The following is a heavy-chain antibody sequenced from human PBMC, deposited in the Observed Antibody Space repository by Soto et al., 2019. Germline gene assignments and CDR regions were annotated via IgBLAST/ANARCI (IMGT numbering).Heavy chain of an antibody. D-gene: IGHD6-19*01. CDR3: ARLSSGWPYYFDY. CDR1: GGSISSSSYY. Sequence: QLQLQESGPGLVKPSETLSLTCTVSGGSISSSSYYWGWIRQPPGKGLEWIGSIYYSGSTYYNPSLTSRVTISVDTSKNQFSLKLSSVTAADTAVYYCARLSSGWPYYFDYWGQGTLVTVSS. CDR2: IYYSGST. J-gene: IGHJ4*02. V-gene: IGHV4-39*01.